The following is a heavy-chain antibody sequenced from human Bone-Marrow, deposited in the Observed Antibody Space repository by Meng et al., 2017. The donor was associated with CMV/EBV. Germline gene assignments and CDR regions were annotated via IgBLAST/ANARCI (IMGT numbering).Heavy chain of an antibody. CDR3: ASSGYSGYDWYFDY. J-gene: IGHJ4*02. CDR1: GGSISSYY. D-gene: IGHD5-12*01. V-gene: IGHV4-59*01. Sequence: GSLRLSCTVSGGSISSYYWSWIRQPPGKGLEWIGYIYYSGSTNYNPSLKSRVTISVDTSKNQFSLKLSSVTAADTAVYYCASSGYSGYDWYFDYWGQGTRVTVSS. CDR2: IYYSGST.